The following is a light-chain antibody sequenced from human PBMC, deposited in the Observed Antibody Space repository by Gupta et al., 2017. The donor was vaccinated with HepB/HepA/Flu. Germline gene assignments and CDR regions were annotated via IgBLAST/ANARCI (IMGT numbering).Light chain of an antibody. CDR1: QSISSY. V-gene: IGKV1-39*01. CDR2: AAS. Sequence: DIQMTQSPSSLSASVGDRVTITCRAIQSISSYLNWYQQKPGKAPKLLIYAASSVQSGVPSRFSGSGSGTDFTLTISRLQPEDFATYYCQQRDSTPQAFGQGTKVEIK. CDR3: QQRDSTPQA. J-gene: IGKJ1*01.